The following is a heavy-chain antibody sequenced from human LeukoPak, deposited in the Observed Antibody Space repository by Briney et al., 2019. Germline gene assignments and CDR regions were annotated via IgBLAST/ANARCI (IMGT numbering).Heavy chain of an antibody. CDR1: GYIFTSYG. V-gene: IGHV1-18*01. CDR3: ARALPGAYCGTTTCFSDH. D-gene: IGHD2-2*01. CDR2: ISAYNGNT. J-gene: IGHJ4*02. Sequence: GASVKLSCTASGYIFTSYGISWVRQAPGQGLEWVGWISAYNGNTNYAQNVQDRVTLTTDTSTTTAYMELRSLRSDDTAVYYCARALPGAYCGTTTCFSDHWGQGTLVTVSS.